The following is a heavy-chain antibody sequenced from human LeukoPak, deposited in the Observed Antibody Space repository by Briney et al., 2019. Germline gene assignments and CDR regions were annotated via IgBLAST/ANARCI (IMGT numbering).Heavy chain of an antibody. J-gene: IGHJ4*02. Sequence: SETLSLTCTVSGGSISSYYWGWIRQPPGKGLEWIGSIYYSGSTYYNPSLKSRVTISVDTSKNQFSLKLSSVTAADTAVYYCASLRGDGYNFSFDYWGQGTLVTVSS. D-gene: IGHD5-24*01. CDR1: GGSISSYY. CDR3: ASLRGDGYNFSFDY. V-gene: IGHV4-39*01. CDR2: IYYSGST.